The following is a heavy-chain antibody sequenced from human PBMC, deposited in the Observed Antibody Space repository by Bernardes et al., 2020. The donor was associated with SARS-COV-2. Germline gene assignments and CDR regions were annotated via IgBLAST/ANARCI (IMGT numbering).Heavy chain of an antibody. J-gene: IGHJ3*02. V-gene: IGHV3-33*01. Sequence: GSLRLSCAASGFTFSTYGMHWVRQAPGKGLEWVAVIWFDGSNKYYSDSVKGRFTISRDNSKNTLYLQMNSLRADDTAVYYCARDFSGTYSQGDAFDTWGQGTMVTVSS. CDR3: ARDFSGTYSQGDAFDT. CDR1: GFTFSTYG. CDR2: IWFDGSNK. D-gene: IGHD1-26*01.